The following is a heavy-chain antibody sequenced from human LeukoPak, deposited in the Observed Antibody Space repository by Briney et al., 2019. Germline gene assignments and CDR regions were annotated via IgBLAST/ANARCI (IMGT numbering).Heavy chain of an antibody. D-gene: IGHD2-2*03. J-gene: IGHJ3*02. CDR3: AQGGYFAFDI. Sequence: GGSLRLSCAASGFTFSTYDMQWVRQAPGKGLEWVSGISRSGRTYYTDSVKGRFSISRDNSKDTLYLQMNSLRAEDTAVYYCAQGGYFAFDIWGQGQWSPSLQ. V-gene: IGHV3-23*01. CDR2: ISRSGRT. CDR1: GFTFSTYD.